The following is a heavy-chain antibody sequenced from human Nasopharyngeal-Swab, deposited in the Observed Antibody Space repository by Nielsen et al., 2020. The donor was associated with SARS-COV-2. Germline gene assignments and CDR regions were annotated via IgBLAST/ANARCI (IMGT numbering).Heavy chain of an antibody. CDR2: ISSSSSYI. CDR3: ARVRFLEWLFPLYYYYGMDV. J-gene: IGHJ6*02. CDR1: GFTFSSYS. D-gene: IGHD3-3*01. V-gene: IGHV3-21*01. Sequence: GGSLRLSCAASGFTFSSYSMNWVRQAPGKGLEWVSSISSSSSYIYYADSVKGRFTISRDNAKNSLYLQMNSLRAEDTAVHYCARVRFLEWLFPLYYYYGMDVWGQGTTVTVSS.